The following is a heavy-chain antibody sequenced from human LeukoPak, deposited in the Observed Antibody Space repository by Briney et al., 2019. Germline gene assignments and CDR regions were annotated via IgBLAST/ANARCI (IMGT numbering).Heavy chain of an antibody. J-gene: IGHJ4*02. CDR2: IYYSGST. CDR1: GGSISSSSYY. Sequence: SETLSLTCTVSGGSISSSSYYWGWIRQPPGKGLEWIGSIYYSGSTCYNPSLKSRVTISVDTSKNQFSLKLSSVTAADTAVYYCARQEFYDSRGYELDYWGQGTLVTVSS. V-gene: IGHV4-39*01. CDR3: ARQEFYDSRGYELDY. D-gene: IGHD3-22*01.